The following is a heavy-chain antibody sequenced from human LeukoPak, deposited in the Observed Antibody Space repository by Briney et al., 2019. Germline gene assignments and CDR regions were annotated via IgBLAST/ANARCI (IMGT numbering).Heavy chain of an antibody. CDR2: IRNKANGGTT. V-gene: IGHV3-49*04. Sequence: GGSLRLSCTTSGFTLRDYAVSWVSQAPGKGREWIGFIRNKANGGTTEYAASVKGRFTISRDDSKTIAHLQMSSLKTEDSAVYSSGWASGAFDIWGQGTMVTVSS. CDR3: GWASGAFDI. CDR1: GFTLRDYA. D-gene: IGHD3-22*01. J-gene: IGHJ3*02.